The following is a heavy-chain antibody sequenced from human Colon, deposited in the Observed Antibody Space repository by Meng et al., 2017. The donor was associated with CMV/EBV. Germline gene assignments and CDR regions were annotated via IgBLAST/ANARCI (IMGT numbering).Heavy chain of an antibody. CDR1: GYSIIRGYY. Sequence: SETLSLTCTVSGYSIIRGYYWGWIRQPPGKGLEWIGSIYHSGSSYYNPSLKSRVTISVDTSKNQIFLNLSSVTAADTAMYYCARDLVAAAGTRGDFDYWGQGTLVTVSS. D-gene: IGHD6-13*01. V-gene: IGHV4-38-2*02. CDR2: IYHSGSS. CDR3: ARDLVAAAGTRGDFDY. J-gene: IGHJ4*02.